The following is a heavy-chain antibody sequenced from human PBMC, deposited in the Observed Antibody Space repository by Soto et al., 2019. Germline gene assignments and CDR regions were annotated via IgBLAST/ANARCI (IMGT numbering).Heavy chain of an antibody. Sequence: PGGSLRLSCVASGFTFSSYSMSWVRQAPGKGLEWVSGFRAGGDDGTTYYADSVKGRFTISRDNSKNTLFLQMNSLRAEDTAIYYCAKKVNSGSGSQYFDSFGQGTLVTVSS. D-gene: IGHD3-10*01. CDR2: FRAGGDDGTT. CDR3: AKKVNSGSGSQYFDS. V-gene: IGHV3-23*01. CDR1: GFTFSSYS. J-gene: IGHJ4*02.